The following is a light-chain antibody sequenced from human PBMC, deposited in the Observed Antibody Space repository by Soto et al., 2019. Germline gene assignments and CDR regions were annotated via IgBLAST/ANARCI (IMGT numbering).Light chain of an antibody. V-gene: IGKV1-9*01. Sequence: DIQLTQSPSFLSASVGDRVTITCRASHDIRTYLAWYQQQPRKAPRLLIYASSTLQSGVPSRFSGNGSGTEFTLTISTLQPEDFATYYCQQSYSALLLTFGGGTKVEIK. J-gene: IGKJ4*01. CDR2: ASS. CDR1: HDIRTY. CDR3: QQSYSALLLT.